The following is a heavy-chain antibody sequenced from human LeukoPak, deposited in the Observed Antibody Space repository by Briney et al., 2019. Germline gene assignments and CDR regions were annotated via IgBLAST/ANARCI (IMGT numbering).Heavy chain of an antibody. CDR3: ARGEYPHAFDI. D-gene: IGHD2-2*02. J-gene: IGHJ3*02. CDR2: IKQDGSEK. CDR1: GFTLSSYW. Sequence: PGGSLRLSCAASGFTLSSYWMSWVRQAPGKGLEWVANIKQDGSEKYYVDSVKGRFTISRDNGKNSLYLQMNSLRAEDTALYYCARGEYPHAFDIWGQGTMVSVSS. V-gene: IGHV3-7*01.